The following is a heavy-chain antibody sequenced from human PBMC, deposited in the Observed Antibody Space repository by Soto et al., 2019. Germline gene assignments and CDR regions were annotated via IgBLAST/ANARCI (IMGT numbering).Heavy chain of an antibody. CDR2: LIPLFGTT. CDR3: ARGPNWGYRFDS. Sequence: QVQLVQSGAEVKKPGSSVKVSCEASGGTFSGHAISWVRQAPGQGPEWMGGLIPLFGTTQHAQNFQDRLSITADKYTSTADKELPSLRFADTAISYWARGPNWGYRFDSWGQGTLVTVSS. CDR1: GGTFSGHA. D-gene: IGHD7-27*01. J-gene: IGHJ4*02. V-gene: IGHV1-69*06.